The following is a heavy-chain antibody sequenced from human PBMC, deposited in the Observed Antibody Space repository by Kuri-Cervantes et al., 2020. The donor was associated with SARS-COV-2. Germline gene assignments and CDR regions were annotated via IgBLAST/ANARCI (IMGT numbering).Heavy chain of an antibody. Sequence: GESLKISCAASGFTFSSYAMHWVRQAPGKGLEWVAVISYDGSNKYYADSVKGRFTISRDNSKNTLYLQMNSLRAEDTALYYCASELLWYFDLWGRGTLVTVSS. CDR3: ASELLWYFDL. D-gene: IGHD1-26*01. V-gene: IGHV3-30*04. J-gene: IGHJ2*01. CDR1: GFTFSSYA. CDR2: ISYDGSNK.